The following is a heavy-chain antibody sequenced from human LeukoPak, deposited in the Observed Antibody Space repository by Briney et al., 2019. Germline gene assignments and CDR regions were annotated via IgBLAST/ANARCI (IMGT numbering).Heavy chain of an antibody. CDR1: GFTFGDYA. CDR2: IRSKAYGGTT. Sequence: PGGSLRLSCTASGFTFGDYAMSRFRQAPGKGLEWVGFIRSKAYGGTTEYAASVKGRFTISRDDSKSIAYLQMNSLKTEDTAVYYCTRRYSGSYSDYWGQGTLVTVSS. D-gene: IGHD1-26*01. CDR3: TRRYSGSYSDY. V-gene: IGHV3-49*03. J-gene: IGHJ4*02.